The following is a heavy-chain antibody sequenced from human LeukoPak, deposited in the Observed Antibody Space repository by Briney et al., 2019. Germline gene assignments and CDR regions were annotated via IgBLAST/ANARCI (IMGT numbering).Heavy chain of an antibody. Sequence: GASVKVSCKASGYTFTGYYMHWVRQAPGQGLEWMGWINPNSGGTNYARKFQGRVTMTRDTSISTAYMELSRLRSDDTAVYYCAXXXXXXXLFAAYSSYYMDVWGKGTTVTVSS. D-gene: IGHD3-10*01. J-gene: IGHJ6*03. CDR3: AXXXXXXXLFAAYSSYYMDV. V-gene: IGHV1-2*02. CDR1: GYTFTGYY. CDR2: INPNSGGT.